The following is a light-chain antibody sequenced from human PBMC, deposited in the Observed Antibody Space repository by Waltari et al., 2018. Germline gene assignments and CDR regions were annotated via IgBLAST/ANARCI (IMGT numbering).Light chain of an antibody. Sequence: QSALTQPASVSGSPGQSITISCTRTSSDIGASNYVPRYQQHPGKATKLMIYEVSKRPSGNSNRFSGSKSGNTASLTISGLQTEDEADYYCSSYTSSTTLVVFGGGTKLTVL. CDR3: SSYTSSTTLVV. CDR1: SSDIGASNY. J-gene: IGLJ2*01. V-gene: IGLV2-14*01. CDR2: EVS.